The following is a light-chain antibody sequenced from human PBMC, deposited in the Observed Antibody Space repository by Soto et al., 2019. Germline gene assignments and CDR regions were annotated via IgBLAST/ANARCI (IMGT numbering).Light chain of an antibody. CDR2: AAS. CDR1: QSLSSN. V-gene: IGKV3-15*01. J-gene: IGKJ2*01. CDR3: QQYSTWPRGAA. Sequence: EIVMTQSPASLSVSPGERATLSCRASQSLSSNLAWYQQKPGQAPRLLLYAASIRATGVPARFSGSGSETEFALTTSSLESEDFAVYYCQQYSTWPRGAAFGQGTKLEIK.